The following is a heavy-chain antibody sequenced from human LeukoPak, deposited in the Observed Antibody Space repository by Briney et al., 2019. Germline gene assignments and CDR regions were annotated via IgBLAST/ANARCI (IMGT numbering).Heavy chain of an antibody. D-gene: IGHD4-23*01. CDR1: GGSISSYH. V-gene: IGHV4-59*08. J-gene: IGHJ4*02. CDR2: IYYSGTT. CDR3: ARHGGYSGNPMPFDS. Sequence: SETLSLTCTVSGGSISSYHWSWIRQPPGKGLEWIAYIYYSGTTNYNPSLKSRVTISLDTSKNQFSLKLSSVTAADTAVYYCARHGGYSGNPMPFDSWGQGTLVTVSS.